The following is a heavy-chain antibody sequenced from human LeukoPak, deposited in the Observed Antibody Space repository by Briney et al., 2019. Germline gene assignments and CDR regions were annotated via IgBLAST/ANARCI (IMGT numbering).Heavy chain of an antibody. CDR3: SRYDSDTGDFDP. J-gene: IGHJ5*02. CDR2: IYTSGST. D-gene: IGHD3-10*01. V-gene: IGHV4-61*02. Sequence: SETLSLTCTVSGGSISSGSYYWSWIRQPAGKGLEWIGRIYTSGSTHYSPSLKSRVTISVDTSKNQFSLKLSSVTAADTAFYYCSRYDSDTGDFDPWGQGTLVTVSS. CDR1: GGSISSGSYY.